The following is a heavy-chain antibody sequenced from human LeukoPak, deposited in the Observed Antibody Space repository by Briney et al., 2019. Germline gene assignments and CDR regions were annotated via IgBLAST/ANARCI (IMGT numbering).Heavy chain of an antibody. CDR2: INHSGST. CDR1: GGSFSGYY. J-gene: IGHJ4*02. Sequence: SETLSLTCAVYGGSFSGYYWSWIRQPPGKGLEWIGEINHSGSTNYNPSLKSRVTISVDMSKNQFSLKLSSVTAADTAVYYCARGRRSAFDYWGQGTLVTVSS. CDR3: ARGRRSAFDY. V-gene: IGHV4-34*01. D-gene: IGHD1-26*01.